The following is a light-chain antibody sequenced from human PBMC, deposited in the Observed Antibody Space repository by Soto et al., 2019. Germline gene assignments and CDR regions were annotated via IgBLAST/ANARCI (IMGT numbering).Light chain of an antibody. CDR2: GAS. CDR3: QQYGTSIT. V-gene: IGKV3-20*01. Sequence: EIVLTQSPGTLSLSPGERATLSCRASQSFSSSYLAWYQHKPGQAPRLLIYGASSRATGIPDRFSGSGSGTDFTLTISRLEPEDFALYYCQQYGTSITFGQGTRLEI. CDR1: QSFSSSY. J-gene: IGKJ5*01.